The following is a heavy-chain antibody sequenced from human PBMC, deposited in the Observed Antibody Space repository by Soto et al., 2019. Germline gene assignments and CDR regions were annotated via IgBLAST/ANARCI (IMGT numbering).Heavy chain of an antibody. J-gene: IGHJ6*03. CDR3: ARVRTQNPYYYGSGSRFYYYYMDV. CDR2: INHSGST. V-gene: IGHV4-34*01. CDR1: GGSFSGYY. D-gene: IGHD3-10*01. Sequence: PSETLSLTCAVYGGSFSGYYWSWIRQPPGKGLEWIGEINHSGSTNYNPSLKSRVTISVDTSKNQFSLKLSSVTAADTAVYYCARVRTQNPYYYGSGSRFYYYYMDVWGKGTTVTVSS.